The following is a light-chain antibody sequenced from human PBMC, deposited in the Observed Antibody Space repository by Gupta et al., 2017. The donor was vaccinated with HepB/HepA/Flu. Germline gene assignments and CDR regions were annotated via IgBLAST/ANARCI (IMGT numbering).Light chain of an antibody. CDR1: ISDIGSYNR. V-gene: IGLV2-18*02. CDR2: EVS. CDR3: SSYTSSSTFVV. Sequence: QSALTQPPSVSGSPGQSVTISCPGTISDIGSYNRVSWYQQSPGTAPKVMIYEVSNRPSGVPDRFSGSKSGNTASLTISGLQAEDESDYYCSSYTSSSTFVVFGGGTKLTVL. J-gene: IGLJ2*01.